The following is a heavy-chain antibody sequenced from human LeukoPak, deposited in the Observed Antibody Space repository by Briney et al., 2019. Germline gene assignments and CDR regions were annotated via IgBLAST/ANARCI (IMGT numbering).Heavy chain of an antibody. J-gene: IGHJ4*02. CDR3: TRHPAEGDY. Sequence: GGSLRLSCVASGFTFSSYEMNWVRQAPGKGLEWVSYISSSGSTIYYTDSVKGRFTISRDNAKNSLYLQMNSLRAEDTAVYYCTRHPAEGDYWGQGTLVTVSS. CDR1: GFTFSSYE. D-gene: IGHD2-15*01. CDR2: ISSSGSTI. V-gene: IGHV3-48*03.